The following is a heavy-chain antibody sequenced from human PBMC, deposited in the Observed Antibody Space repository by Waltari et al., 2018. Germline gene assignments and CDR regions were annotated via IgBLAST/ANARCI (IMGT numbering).Heavy chain of an antibody. V-gene: IGHV3-21*01. Sequence: EVQLVESGGGLVKPGGSLRLSCAASGFAFSTYTMNWVRQAPGQGLEWVSSISGSGDYIHYADSVKCRFTISRDNAKNSLSLQMNNLRAEDTAMYYCARPQGYGAIGDWGQGALVTVSS. CDR3: ARPQGYGAIGD. J-gene: IGHJ4*02. CDR1: GFAFSTYT. CDR2: ISGSGDYI. D-gene: IGHD2-21*01.